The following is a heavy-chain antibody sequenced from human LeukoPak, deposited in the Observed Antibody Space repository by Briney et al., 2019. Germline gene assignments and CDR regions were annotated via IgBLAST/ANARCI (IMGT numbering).Heavy chain of an antibody. CDR1: GYTFTSYY. J-gene: IGHJ6*02. Sequence: ASVKVSCKASGYTFTSYYMHWVRQAPGQGLEWMGIINPSGGSTSYAQKFQGRVTMTRDTSTSTVYMELSSLRSEDTAVYYCAREYVLRLLEWPPSYYYGMDVWGQGTTVTVSS. CDR2: INPSGGST. V-gene: IGHV1-46*01. D-gene: IGHD3-3*01. CDR3: AREYVLRLLEWPPSYYYGMDV.